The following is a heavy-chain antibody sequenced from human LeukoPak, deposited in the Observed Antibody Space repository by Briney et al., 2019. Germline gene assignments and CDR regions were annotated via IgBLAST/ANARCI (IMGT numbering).Heavy chain of an antibody. CDR1: GGSISSYY. J-gene: IGHJ4*02. CDR2: IYYSGST. D-gene: IGHD6-13*01. Sequence: SETLSLTRTVSGGSISSYYWSWIRQPPGKGLEWIGYIYYSGSTNYNPSLKSRVTISVDTSKNQFSLKLSSVTAADTAVYYCARESSSLSYFDYWGQGTLVTVSS. CDR3: ARESSSLSYFDY. V-gene: IGHV4-59*01.